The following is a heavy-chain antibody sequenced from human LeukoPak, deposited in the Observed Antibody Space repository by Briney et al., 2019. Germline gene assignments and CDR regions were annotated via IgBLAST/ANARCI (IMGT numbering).Heavy chain of an antibody. D-gene: IGHD3-9*01. CDR2: IKQDGSEK. CDR1: GFTFSSYA. V-gene: IGHV3-7*01. Sequence: GGSLRLSCAASGFTFSSYAMSWVRQAPGKGLEWVANIKQDGSEKYYVDSVKGRFTISRDNAKNSLYLQMNSLRAEDTAVYYCAREPDCDILTGFFDYWGQGTLVTVSS. CDR3: AREPDCDILTGFFDY. J-gene: IGHJ4*02.